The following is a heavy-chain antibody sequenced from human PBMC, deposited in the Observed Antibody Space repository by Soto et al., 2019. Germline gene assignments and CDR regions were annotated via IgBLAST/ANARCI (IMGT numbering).Heavy chain of an antibody. CDR1: GYTFTSYG. CDR2: ISAYNGKT. J-gene: IGHJ6*02. D-gene: IGHD6-13*01. CDR3: ARGANQQQLDPLYYYYYYGMDV. V-gene: IGHV1-18*01. Sequence: ASVKVSCKASGYTFTSYGISWVRQAPGQGLEWMGWISAYNGKTNYAQKLQGRVTMTTDTSTSTAYMELRSLRSDDTAVYYCARGANQQQLDPLYYYYYYGMDVWGQGTTVTVSS.